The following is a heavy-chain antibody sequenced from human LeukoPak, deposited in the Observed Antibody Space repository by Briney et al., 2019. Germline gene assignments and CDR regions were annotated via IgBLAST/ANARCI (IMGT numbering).Heavy chain of an antibody. J-gene: IGHJ6*03. Sequence: GGSLRLSCAASGFTFSSYAMTWVRQAPRKGLELVSDISDSGGLTYYADSVKGRFTISRDNSKNKLYLQMNSLRAEDTAVYYCAKDRGDSGRYYYMDVWGKGTAVTVSS. CDR3: AKDRGDSGRYYYMDV. V-gene: IGHV3-23*01. CDR2: ISDSGGLT. CDR1: GFTFSSYA. D-gene: IGHD2-21*01.